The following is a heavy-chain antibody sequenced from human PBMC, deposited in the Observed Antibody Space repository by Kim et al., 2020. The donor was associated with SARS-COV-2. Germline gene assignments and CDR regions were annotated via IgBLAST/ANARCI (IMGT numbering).Heavy chain of an antibody. D-gene: IGHD1-26*01. J-gene: IGHJ1*01. Sequence: AVSVKSRITINPDTSKNQFSLQLNSVTPADTAVYYCAREGSGSYYRYFQHWGQGTLVTVSS. CDR3: AREGSGSYYRYFQH. V-gene: IGHV6-1*01.